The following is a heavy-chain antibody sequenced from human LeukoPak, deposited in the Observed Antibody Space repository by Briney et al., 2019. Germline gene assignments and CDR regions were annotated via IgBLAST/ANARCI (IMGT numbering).Heavy chain of an antibody. J-gene: IGHJ4*02. Sequence: GGSLRLSCAASGFTFSSYAMSWVRQAPGKGLEWVSYISSSGSTIYYADSVKGRFTISRDNAKNSLCLQMNSLRAEDTAVYYCAKQLGYCSDGSCYFPYWGQGTLVTVSS. D-gene: IGHD2-15*01. CDR1: GFTFSSYA. CDR3: AKQLGYCSDGSCYFPY. CDR2: ISSSGSTI. V-gene: IGHV3-48*04.